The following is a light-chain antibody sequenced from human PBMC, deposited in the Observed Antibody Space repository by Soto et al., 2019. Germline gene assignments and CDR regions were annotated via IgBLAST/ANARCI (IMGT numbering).Light chain of an antibody. J-gene: IGKJ2*01. Sequence: DIQMNQSPSSLSASVGDRVTITCQASQDISNYLNWYQQKPGKAPKLLIYDASNLETGVPSRFSGSGSGTDFTFTISSLQPEDIATYYCQQYDNLFTFGQGTKVDIK. CDR2: DAS. CDR1: QDISNY. CDR3: QQYDNLFT. V-gene: IGKV1-33*01.